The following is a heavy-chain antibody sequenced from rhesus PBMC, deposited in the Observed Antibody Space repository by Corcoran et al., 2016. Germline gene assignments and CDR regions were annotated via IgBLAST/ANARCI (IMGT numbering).Heavy chain of an antibody. CDR2: ITYSGST. CDR1: GYSISGYY. CDR3: AKDASSWSNQYGLDS. J-gene: IGHJ6*01. Sequence: QVQLQESGPGLVKPSETLSLTCAVSGYSISGYYWSWIRQAPGKGLEWIGYITYSGSTSYNPSLKRRVTISRDTSKNQFSLKLSSVTAADTAVYYCAKDASSWSNQYGLDSWGQGVVVTVSS. V-gene: IGHV4-122*02. D-gene: IGHD6-13*01.